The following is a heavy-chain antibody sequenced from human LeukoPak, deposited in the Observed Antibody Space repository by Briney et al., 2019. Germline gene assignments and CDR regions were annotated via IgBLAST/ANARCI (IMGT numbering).Heavy chain of an antibody. CDR2: IYYSGAT. CDR1: SGSISSFY. V-gene: IGHV4-59*08. D-gene: IGHD2-15*01. Sequence: KTSETLSLTCTVSSGSISSFYCSWIRQPPGKGLEWIGYIYYSGATNYNPSLKSRVTISVDTSKNQFSLKLSYVTAADTAVYYCARHRCSGGSCYSVDWFDPWGQGTLVTVSS. J-gene: IGHJ5*02. CDR3: ARHRCSGGSCYSVDWFDP.